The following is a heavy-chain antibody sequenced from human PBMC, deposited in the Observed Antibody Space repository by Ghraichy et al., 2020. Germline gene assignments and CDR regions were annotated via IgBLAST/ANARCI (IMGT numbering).Heavy chain of an antibody. V-gene: IGHV4-30-4*01. CDR3: ARGRGYCSSTSCYFDY. D-gene: IGHD2-2*01. CDR2: IYYSGST. Sequence: SETLSLTCTVSGGSISSGDYYWSWIRQPPGKGLEWIGYIYYSGSTYYNPSLKSRVTISVDTSKNQFSLKLSSVTAADTAVYYCARGRGYCSSTSCYFDYWGQGTLVTVSS. J-gene: IGHJ4*02. CDR1: GGSISSGDYY.